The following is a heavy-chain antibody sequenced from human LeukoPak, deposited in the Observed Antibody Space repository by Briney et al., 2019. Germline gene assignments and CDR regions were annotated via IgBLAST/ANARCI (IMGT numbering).Heavy chain of an antibody. D-gene: IGHD3-22*01. Sequence: SETLSLTCTVSGGSFSRSNYYWGWIRQPPGEGLEWIGNIYYSGSTYFNPSLKSRVTISVDTSENQFSLKLRSVTAADTAVYYCARERVYDRTGYPDAFDIWGQGTMVTV. J-gene: IGHJ3*02. CDR2: IYYSGST. CDR1: GGSFSRSNYY. V-gene: IGHV4-39*07. CDR3: ARERVYDRTGYPDAFDI.